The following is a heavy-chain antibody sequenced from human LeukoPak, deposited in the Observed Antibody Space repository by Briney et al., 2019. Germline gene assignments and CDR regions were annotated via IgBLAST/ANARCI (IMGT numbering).Heavy chain of an antibody. V-gene: IGHV4-30-2*01. CDR2: IYHSGST. CDR1: GDSISSGDFY. Sequence: PSETLSVTCTVSGDSISSGDFYWSWIRQPPGKGLEWIGYIYHSGSTSYNPSLKSRVTISVDRSKNQFSLKLSSVTAADTAVYYCARGTLWFGELFRLHAFDIWGQGTMVTVSS. CDR3: ARGTLWFGELFRLHAFDI. J-gene: IGHJ3*02. D-gene: IGHD3-10*01.